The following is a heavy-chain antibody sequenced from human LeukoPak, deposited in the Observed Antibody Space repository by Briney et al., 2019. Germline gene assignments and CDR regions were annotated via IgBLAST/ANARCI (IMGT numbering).Heavy chain of an antibody. CDR3: ARRNNPYYFDY. CDR2: IYYSGSP. V-gene: IGHV4-30-4*08. CDR1: GGSISSGDSY. Sequence: PSETLSLTCTVSGGSISSGDSYWSWIRQPPGKGLECIGYIYYSGSPFYNPSLKSRVTISVDTSKNHFSLNLSSVTAADTAVYYCARRNNPYYFDYWGQGTLVTVSS. J-gene: IGHJ4*02. D-gene: IGHD1-14*01.